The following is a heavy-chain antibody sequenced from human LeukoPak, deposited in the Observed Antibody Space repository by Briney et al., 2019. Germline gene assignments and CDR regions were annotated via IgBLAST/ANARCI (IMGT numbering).Heavy chain of an antibody. CDR3: ARDWPYYYYMDV. CDR1: GGSISSSSYY. Sequence: SETLSLTCTVSGGSISSSSYYWGWIRQPPGKGLEWIGSIYYSGSTYYNPSLKSRVTISVDTSKNQLSLKLSSVTAADTAVYYCARDWPYYYYMDVWGKGTTVTVSS. J-gene: IGHJ6*03. CDR2: IYYSGST. V-gene: IGHV4-39*07.